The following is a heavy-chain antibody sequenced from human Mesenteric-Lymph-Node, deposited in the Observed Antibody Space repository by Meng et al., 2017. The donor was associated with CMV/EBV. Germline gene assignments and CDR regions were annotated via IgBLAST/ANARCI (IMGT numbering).Heavy chain of an antibody. V-gene: IGHV3-7*01. CDR3: AREGAYYDNLERGYGLDV. CDR2: VKPDGSEK. Sequence: GGSLRLSCAASGFIFSDFYMTWIRQAPGKGLEWVANVKPDGSEKHYVDSVKGRFTISRDNAKNSLYLQMNSLRTEDTAVYYCAREGAYYDNLERGYGLDVWGQGTTVTVSS. J-gene: IGHJ6*02. CDR1: GFIFSDFY. D-gene: IGHD3-22*01.